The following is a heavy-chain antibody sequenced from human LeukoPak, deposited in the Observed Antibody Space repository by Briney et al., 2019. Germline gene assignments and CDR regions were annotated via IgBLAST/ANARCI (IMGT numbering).Heavy chain of an antibody. CDR3: ARGIAARLGPRDY. Sequence: PSETLSLTCAVYGGSFSGYYWSWIRQPPGKGLEWIGEINHSGSTTYNPSLKSRVTISVDTSKTQFSLKLSSVTAADTAVYYCARGIAARLGPRDYWGQGTLVTVSS. CDR2: INHSGST. CDR1: GGSFSGYY. D-gene: IGHD6-6*01. V-gene: IGHV4-34*01. J-gene: IGHJ4*02.